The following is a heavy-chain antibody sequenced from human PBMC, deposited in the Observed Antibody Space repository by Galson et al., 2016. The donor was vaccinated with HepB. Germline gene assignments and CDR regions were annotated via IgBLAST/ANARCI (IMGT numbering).Heavy chain of an antibody. V-gene: IGHV3-30-3*01. CDR2: ISFDGSNN. CDR3: ARSREYFGSGSYLDY. CDR1: GFTFSSYA. Sequence: SLRLSCAASGFTFSSYAMHWVRQAPGKGLEWVAVISFDGSNNFYADSVKGRFTVSRDNTKNTLSLQLDSLRAEDTAVYHCARSREYFGSGSYLDYWGQGTLVIVSS. D-gene: IGHD3-10*01. J-gene: IGHJ4*02.